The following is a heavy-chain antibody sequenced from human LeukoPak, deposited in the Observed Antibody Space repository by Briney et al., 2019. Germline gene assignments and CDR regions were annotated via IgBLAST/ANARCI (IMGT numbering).Heavy chain of an antibody. V-gene: IGHV1-46*01. CDR3: ARVTIRWLRSLSPDY. D-gene: IGHD6-19*01. CDR1: GYTFTSYY. CDR2: INPSGGST. Sequence: ASVKVSCKASGYTFTSYYMHWVRQAPGQGLEWMGIINPSGGSTSYAQKFQGRVTMTRDTSTSTVYMELSSLRSEDTAVYYCARVTIRWLRSLSPDYWGQGTLVTVSS. J-gene: IGHJ4*02.